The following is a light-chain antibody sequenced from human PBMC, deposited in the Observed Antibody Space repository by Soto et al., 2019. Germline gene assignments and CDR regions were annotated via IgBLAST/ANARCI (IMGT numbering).Light chain of an antibody. Sequence: EIVLTQSPATLSLSPGERATLSCRASQSVSSYLAWYQQKPGQAPRLLIYDASNRATGIPARCSGSGSGTDFTLTISSLAPEDFAVYYCQQRSKWPLTFGQGTRLEI. CDR3: QQRSKWPLT. J-gene: IGKJ5*01. CDR1: QSVSSY. V-gene: IGKV3-11*01. CDR2: DAS.